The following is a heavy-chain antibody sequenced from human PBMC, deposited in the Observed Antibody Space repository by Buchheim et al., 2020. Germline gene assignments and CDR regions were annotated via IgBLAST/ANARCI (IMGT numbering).Heavy chain of an antibody. J-gene: IGHJ4*02. CDR3: ARGLGDVLTGYYKV. CDR1: GFTFSSSA. V-gene: IGHV3-30-3*01. CDR2: MSYDGYRK. D-gene: IGHD3-9*01. Sequence: VQLLESGGGLVQPGESLRLSCAASGFTFSSSAMNWVRQAPGKGLEWVAVMSYDGYRKYYAYSVKGRFTISRDNSKNTLYLQMDSLRAEDTAVYYCARGLGDVLTGYYKVWGQGTL.